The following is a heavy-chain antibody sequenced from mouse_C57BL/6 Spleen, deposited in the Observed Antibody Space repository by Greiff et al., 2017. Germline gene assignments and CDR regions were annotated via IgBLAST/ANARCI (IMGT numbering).Heavy chain of an antibody. Sequence: QVQLQQSGAELVKPGASVKLSCKASGYTFTSYWMHWVKQRPGQGLEWIGMIHPNSGSTNYNEKFKSKATLTVDKSSSTAYMQLSSLTSEDSAVYYCARDYGSSYRGGYFDVWGTGTTVTVSS. CDR1: GYTFTSYW. CDR3: ARDYGSSYRGGYFDV. J-gene: IGHJ1*03. CDR2: IHPNSGST. V-gene: IGHV1-64*01. D-gene: IGHD1-1*01.